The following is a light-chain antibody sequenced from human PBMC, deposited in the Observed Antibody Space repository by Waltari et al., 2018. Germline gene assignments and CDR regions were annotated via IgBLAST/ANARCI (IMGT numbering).Light chain of an antibody. Sequence: QLVLTQSPSASASLGASVKLTCTLSSGHSSNVIAWHQQQPEKGPRYLMKVNSDGSHSKGDEIPDRFSGSSSGAERYLTISSLQSEDEADYYCQSYDSSLSGPWVFGGGTKLTVL. CDR3: QSYDSSLSGPWV. CDR1: SGHSSNV. CDR2: VNSDGSH. V-gene: IGLV4-69*01. J-gene: IGLJ3*02.